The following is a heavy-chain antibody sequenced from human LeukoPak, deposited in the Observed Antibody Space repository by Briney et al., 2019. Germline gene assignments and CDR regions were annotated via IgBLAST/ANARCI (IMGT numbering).Heavy chain of an antibody. J-gene: IGHJ1*01. V-gene: IGHV3-23*01. D-gene: IGHD3-22*01. Sequence: GGSLRLSCAASGFTFASYGMSWVRQAPGKGLEWVSFITTNGGRTSYAYSVEGRFTISRDNPRKTLYMQMNSLRDEDTAVYYCAIMHGYYDGTGYWVQWGQGTLVTVSS. CDR2: ITTNGGRT. CDR3: AIMHGYYDGTGYWVQ. CDR1: GFTFASYG.